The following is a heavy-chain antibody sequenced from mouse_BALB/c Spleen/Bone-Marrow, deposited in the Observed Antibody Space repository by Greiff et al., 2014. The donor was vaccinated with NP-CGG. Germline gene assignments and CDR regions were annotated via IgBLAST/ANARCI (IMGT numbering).Heavy chain of an antibody. J-gene: IGHJ3*01. Sequence: VQLKESGAELVKPGASVKLSCTTSGFNTKDTYIHWVKQRPEQGLEWIGRIDPANGNTKYGPEFQGKATITADTSSNTAYLHLSSLTSEDTAVYSCAHDAPFAYWGQGTLVTVSA. V-gene: IGHV14-3*02. CDR1: GFNTKDTY. CDR3: AHDAPFAY. CDR2: IDPANGNT. D-gene: IGHD2-3*01.